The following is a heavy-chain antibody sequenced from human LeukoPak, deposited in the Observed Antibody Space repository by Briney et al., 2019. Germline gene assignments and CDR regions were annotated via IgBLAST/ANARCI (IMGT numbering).Heavy chain of an antibody. CDR3: VRDAWFGESRA. D-gene: IGHD3-10*01. CDR1: GFTFSSYS. Sequence: GGSLRLSCAASGFTFSSYSMNWVRQAPGKGLEWVSYISSSSSTIYYADSVKGRFTISRDNAKNSAYLQMNSLRVEDTAMYYCVRDAWFGESRAGGQGTLVTVSP. J-gene: IGHJ4*02. V-gene: IGHV3-48*04. CDR2: ISSSSSTI.